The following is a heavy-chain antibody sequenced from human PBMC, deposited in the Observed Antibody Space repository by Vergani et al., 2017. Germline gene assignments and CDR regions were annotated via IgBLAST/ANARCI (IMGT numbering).Heavy chain of an antibody. CDR3: ATKSCGTPGCQRGYFRG. CDR2: ISYDGTQK. Sequence: QVHLVESGGGVVQPGRSLRLSCVVSGFTSSYYGMHWVRQAPGKGLEWVAVISYDGTQKHYADSVKGRFTISRDNSKSTLYLQMNSLRTEDTAVYYCATKSCGTPGCQRGYFRGWGQGTLVTVSS. CDR1: GFTSSYYG. J-gene: IGHJ1*01. D-gene: IGHD1-1*01. V-gene: IGHV3-30*03.